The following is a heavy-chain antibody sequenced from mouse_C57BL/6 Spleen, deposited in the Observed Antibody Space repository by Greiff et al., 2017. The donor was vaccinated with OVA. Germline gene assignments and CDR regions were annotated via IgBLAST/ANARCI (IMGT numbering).Heavy chain of an antibody. V-gene: IGHV1-53*01. CDR3: ARGIYYDYDGDDY. CDR2: INPSNGGT. CDR1: GYTFTSYW. Sequence: QVHVKQPGTELVKPGASVKLSCKASGYTFTSYWMHWVKQRPGQGLEWIGNINPSNGGTNYNEKFKSKATLTVDKSSSTAYMQLSSLTSEDSAVYYCARGIYYDYDGDDYWGQGTTLTVSS. D-gene: IGHD2-4*01. J-gene: IGHJ2*01.